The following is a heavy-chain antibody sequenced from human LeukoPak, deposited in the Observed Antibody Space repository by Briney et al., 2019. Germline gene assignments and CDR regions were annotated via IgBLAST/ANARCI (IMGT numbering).Heavy chain of an antibody. CDR3: AELGITMIGGV. CDR2: ITWNSGSI. D-gene: IGHD3-10*02. Sequence: GGSLRLSCAASGFTFDNYAMHWVRQAPGKGLEWVSGITWNSGSIDYADFVKGRFTISRDNAKNSLYLQMNSLRAEDTAVYYCAELGITMIGGVWGKGTTVTISS. CDR1: GFTFDNYA. J-gene: IGHJ6*04. V-gene: IGHV3-9*01.